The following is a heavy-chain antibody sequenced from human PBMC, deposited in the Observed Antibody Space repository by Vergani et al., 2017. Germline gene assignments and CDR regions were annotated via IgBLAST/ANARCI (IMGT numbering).Heavy chain of an antibody. Sequence: EVQLVESGGGLVQPGGSLRLSCAASGFTFSSYDMHWVRQATGKGLEWVSAIGTAGDTYYPGSVKGRFTISRDNAKNTLYLQMNSLRAEDTAVYYCAKDRGEWYQLLRLYFDYWGQGTLVTVSS. D-gene: IGHD2-2*01. J-gene: IGHJ4*02. CDR1: GFTFSSYD. CDR2: IGTAGDT. V-gene: IGHV3-13*01. CDR3: AKDRGEWYQLLRLYFDY.